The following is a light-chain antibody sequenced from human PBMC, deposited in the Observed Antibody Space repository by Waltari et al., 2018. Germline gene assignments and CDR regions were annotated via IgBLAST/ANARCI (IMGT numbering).Light chain of an antibody. J-gene: IGKJ1*01. CDR3: QQYYSYPWT. Sequence: AIRMTQSPSSFSASTGDRVTITCRARQGISSYLAWYQKNPGKAPKLLIYAASTLQSGVPSRFSGSGSGTDFTLTISCLQSEDFATYYCQQYYSYPWTFGQGTKVEIK. CDR2: AAS. V-gene: IGKV1-8*01. CDR1: QGISSY.